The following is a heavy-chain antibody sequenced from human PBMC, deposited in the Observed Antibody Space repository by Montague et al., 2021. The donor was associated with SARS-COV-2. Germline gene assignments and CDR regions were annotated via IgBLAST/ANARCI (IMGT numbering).Heavy chain of an antibody. CDR3: VREKYYFDDSGSK. J-gene: IGHJ4*02. V-gene: IGHV4-61*01. CDR2: VYHTGST. Sequence: SETLSLTCSVSGVSISSGSYYWSWVRQPPGKGLEWIGYVYHTGSTNYNPSLKSRVTLSIDTSKNQFSLNLTSVTAADTAVHYCVREKYYFDDSGSKWGQGTLASV. CDR1: GVSISSGSYY. D-gene: IGHD3-22*01.